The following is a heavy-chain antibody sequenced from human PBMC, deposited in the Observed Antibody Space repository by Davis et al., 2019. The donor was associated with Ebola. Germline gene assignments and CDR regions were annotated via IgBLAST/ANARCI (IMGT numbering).Heavy chain of an antibody. CDR3: ARGPSYYYDSSGYFDY. CDR1: GGSISSSNW. Sequence: SETLSLTCAVSGGSISSSNWWSWVRQPPGKGLEWIGEIYHSGSTNYNPSLKSRVTISVDKSKNQFSLKLSSVTAADTAVYYCARGPSYYYDSSGYFDYWGQGTLVTVSS. V-gene: IGHV4-4*02. D-gene: IGHD3-22*01. J-gene: IGHJ4*02. CDR2: IYHSGST.